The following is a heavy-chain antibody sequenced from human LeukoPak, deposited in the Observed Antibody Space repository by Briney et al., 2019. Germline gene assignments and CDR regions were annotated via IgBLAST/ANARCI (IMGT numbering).Heavy chain of an antibody. D-gene: IGHD3-16*02. CDR1: GFTFSSYA. CDR2: IGAGGTFT. CDR3: AKDPELSHFDY. V-gene: IGHV3-23*01. J-gene: IGHJ4*02. Sequence: QPGGSLRLSCTASGFTFSSYAMNWVRQAPGKGLEWVSGIGAGGTFTYYADSVKGRFTISRDNSKNTLYLQMNSLRAEDTAVYYCAKDPELSHFDYWGQGTLVTVSS.